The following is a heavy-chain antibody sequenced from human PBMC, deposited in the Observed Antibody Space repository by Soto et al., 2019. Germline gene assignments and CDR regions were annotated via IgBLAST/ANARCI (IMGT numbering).Heavy chain of an antibody. CDR1: GLTFSNYA. CDR2: MSGSSSTT. CDR3: AKNQERELPRVIDF. Sequence: GALRLSCATSGLTFSNYAMSWVRQAPGGGLEWVSSMSGSSSTTYYADSVRGRFTISRDRSKNTLYLQMSSLRAEDTALYYCAKNQERELPRVIDFWGQGTLVTVS. D-gene: IGHD1-7*01. V-gene: IGHV3-23*01. J-gene: IGHJ4*02.